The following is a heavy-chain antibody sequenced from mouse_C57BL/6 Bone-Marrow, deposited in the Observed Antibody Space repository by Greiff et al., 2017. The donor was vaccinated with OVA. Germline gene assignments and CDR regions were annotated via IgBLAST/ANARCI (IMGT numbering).Heavy chain of an antibody. J-gene: IGHJ2*01. CDR3: APYYYGLRAFDY. CDR2: IDPEDGET. CDR1: GFNIKDYY. D-gene: IGHD1-1*01. V-gene: IGHV14-2*01. Sequence: VQLKESGAELVKPGASVKLSCTASGFNIKDYYMHWVKQRTEQGLEWIGRIDPEDGETKYAPKFQGKATISADTSSNTAYLQLSSLTSEDTAVYYCAPYYYGLRAFDYCGQGTPLTVSS.